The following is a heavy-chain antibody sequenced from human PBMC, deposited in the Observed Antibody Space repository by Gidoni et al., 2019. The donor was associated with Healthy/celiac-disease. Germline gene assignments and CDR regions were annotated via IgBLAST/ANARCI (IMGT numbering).Heavy chain of an antibody. J-gene: IGHJ4*02. CDR3: ARAGVTMMDFDN. CDR2: IIPILGTA. D-gene: IGHD3-22*01. CDR1: GGTVSNYA. V-gene: IGHV1-69*01. Sequence: QVQLVQSGAEVKKPGSSVKVPCKASGGTVSNYAISWVRQAPGQGLEWMGGIIPILGTANYAQKFQGRVTITADESTSTAYMELSSLRSEDTAVYYCARAGVTMMDFDNWGQGTLVTVSS.